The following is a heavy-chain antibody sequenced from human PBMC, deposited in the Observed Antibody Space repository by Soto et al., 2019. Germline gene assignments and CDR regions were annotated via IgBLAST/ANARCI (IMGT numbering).Heavy chain of an antibody. CDR1: CGSFRGYY. J-gene: IGHJ4*02. D-gene: IGHD6-6*01. CDR2: INHSGST. Sequence: PSETLSLTCAVYCGSFRGYYWSWIRQPPGKGLEWIGEINHSGSTNYNPSLKSRVTMSVDTSKNQFSLKLSSVTAADTAVYYCARTSKFDCSGQGTLVTVSS. V-gene: IGHV4-34*01. CDR3: ARTSKFDC.